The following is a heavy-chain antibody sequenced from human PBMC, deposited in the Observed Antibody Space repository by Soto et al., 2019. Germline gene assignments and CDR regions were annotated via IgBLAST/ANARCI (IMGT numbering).Heavy chain of an antibody. D-gene: IGHD3-10*01. Sequence: GGSLRLSCAASGFTFSSYWMHWVRQAPGKGLVWVSRINSDGSSTSYADSVKGRFTISRDNAKNTLYLQMNSLKAEDTAVYYCASTWAMVRGASDYWGQGTLVTLSS. CDR1: GFTFSSYW. J-gene: IGHJ4*02. CDR2: INSDGSST. CDR3: ASTWAMVRGASDY. V-gene: IGHV3-74*01.